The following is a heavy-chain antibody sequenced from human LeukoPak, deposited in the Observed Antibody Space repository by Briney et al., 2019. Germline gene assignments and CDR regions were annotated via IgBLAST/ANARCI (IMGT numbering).Heavy chain of an antibody. CDR2: ISSSSSYI. D-gene: IGHD6-19*01. CDR3: AREGRIAVAAYFDY. CDR1: GFSLRSSE. J-gene: IGHJ4*02. Sequence: PGGSLRLSCAASGFSLRSSEMNWVRQAPGKGLEWVSSISSSSSYIYYADSVKGRFTISRDNAKNSLYLQMNSLRAEDTAVYYCAREGRIAVAAYFDYWGQGTLVTVSS. V-gene: IGHV3-21*01.